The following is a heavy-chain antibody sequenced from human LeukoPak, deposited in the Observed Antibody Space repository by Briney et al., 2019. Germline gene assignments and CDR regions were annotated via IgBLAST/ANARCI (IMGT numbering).Heavy chain of an antibody. V-gene: IGHV1-2*02. CDR2: INTNSGGT. J-gene: IGHJ5*02. CDR3: ARDRGWEPRFDP. Sequence: ASVTVSCTSSGYTFTYYYIHWVRQAPGQGLEWMGWINTNSGGTKYAQKFQGRVTMTGDTSITTASMELRRLRSDDTAVYYLARDRGWEPRFDPWGQGTLVAVSS. CDR1: GYTFTYYY. D-gene: IGHD1-26*01.